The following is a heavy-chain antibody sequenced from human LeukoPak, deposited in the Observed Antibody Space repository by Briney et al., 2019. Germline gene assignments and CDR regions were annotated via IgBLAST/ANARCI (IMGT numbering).Heavy chain of an antibody. Sequence: PGGSLRLSCTASGFTFGDYAMSWVRQAPGKGLEWVAVISYDGSNKYYADSVKGRFTISRDNSKNTLYLQMNSLRAEDTAVYYCARDWEGEQQHAGYWGQGTLVTVSS. CDR3: ARDWEGEQQHAGY. CDR2: ISYDGSNK. D-gene: IGHD6-13*01. V-gene: IGHV3-30-3*01. J-gene: IGHJ4*02. CDR1: GFTFGDYA.